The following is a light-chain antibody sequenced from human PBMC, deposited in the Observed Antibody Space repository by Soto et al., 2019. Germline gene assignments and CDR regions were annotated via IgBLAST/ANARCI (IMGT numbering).Light chain of an antibody. CDR1: QNIETW. CDR2: KAS. V-gene: IGKV1-5*03. Sequence: IQMTQSPSTLSASVGDRVTITCRAGQNIETWLAWYQQKPGKAPKLLIYKASNLESGVPSRFRGSGSGTEFTLSISSLQPDDFEVYYCQQSYSNPFTFGQGTRLEIK. J-gene: IGKJ5*01. CDR3: QQSYSNPFT.